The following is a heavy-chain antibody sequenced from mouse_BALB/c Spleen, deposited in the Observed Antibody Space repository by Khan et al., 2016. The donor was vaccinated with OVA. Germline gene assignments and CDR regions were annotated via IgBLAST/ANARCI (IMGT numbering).Heavy chain of an antibody. CDR3: ARGGRRAMDY. D-gene: IGHD3-3*01. CDR2: IYTYTGEP. V-gene: IGHV9-3-1*01. J-gene: IGHJ4*01. Sequence: QSQLVQSGPDLKKPGETVKISCKASGYTFTNFGINWVKQAPGKGLKWMGWIYTYTGEPTYADDFKGRFAFSLETSASTAYLQINNLRNEDTATYFCARGGRRAMDYWGQGTSVTVSS. CDR1: GYTFTNFG.